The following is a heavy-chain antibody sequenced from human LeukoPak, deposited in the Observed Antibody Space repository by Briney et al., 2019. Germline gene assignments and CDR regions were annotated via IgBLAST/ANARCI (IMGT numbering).Heavy chain of an antibody. Sequence: SETLSLTCAVYGGSFSGYYWSWIRQPPGKGLEWIGEINHSGSTNYNPSLKSRVTISVDTSKNQFSLKLSSVTAADTAVYYCARSPSTKVHYYYGMDVWGQGTTVTVS. D-gene: IGHD5/OR15-5a*01. CDR3: ARSPSTKVHYYYGMDV. V-gene: IGHV4-34*01. CDR2: INHSGST. J-gene: IGHJ6*02. CDR1: GGSFSGYY.